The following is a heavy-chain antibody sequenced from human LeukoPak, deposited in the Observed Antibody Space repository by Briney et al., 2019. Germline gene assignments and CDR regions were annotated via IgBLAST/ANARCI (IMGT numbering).Heavy chain of an antibody. D-gene: IGHD2-8*01. J-gene: IGHJ5*02. CDR2: INHSGST. Sequence: SETLSLTCAVYGGSFSGYYWSWIRQPPGKGLEWIGEINHSGSTNYNPSLKSRVTISVDTSKDQFSLKLSSVTAADTAVYYCARNGAAGSVNWFDPWGQGTLVTVSS. CDR1: GGSFSGYY. CDR3: ARNGAAGSVNWFDP. V-gene: IGHV4-34*01.